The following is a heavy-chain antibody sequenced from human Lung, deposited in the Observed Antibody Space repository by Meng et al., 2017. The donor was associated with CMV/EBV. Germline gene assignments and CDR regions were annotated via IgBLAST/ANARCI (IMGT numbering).Heavy chain of an antibody. D-gene: IGHD5-18*01. CDR1: GFTFSTYA. CDR2: ISYDGSKK. Sequence: GGSXRLXCAASGFTFSTYAMHWVRQAPGKGLEWVAVISYDGSKKYYADSVKGRFTISRDNSKNTLYLQMNSLRAEDTAIYYCARDVTPYSYGSIVRNWFDPXGQGXLVTVSS. CDR3: ARDVTPYSYGSIVRNWFDP. V-gene: IGHV3-30-3*01. J-gene: IGHJ5*02.